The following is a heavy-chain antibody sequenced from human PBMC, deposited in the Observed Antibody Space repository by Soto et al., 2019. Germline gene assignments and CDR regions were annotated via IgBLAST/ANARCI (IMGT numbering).Heavy chain of an antibody. CDR1: GFTFRSYT. Sequence: GGSLRLSCAASGFTFRSYTMDWVRQAPGKGLEWVSSISSSSSDIYYADSVRGRFTVSRDNAKNSLYLQMNSLRAEDTAVYYCASLVAAPSSFSSYYYGMDVWGQGTTVTVSS. D-gene: IGHD6-6*01. J-gene: IGHJ6*02. V-gene: IGHV3-21*01. CDR3: ASLVAAPSSFSSYYYGMDV. CDR2: ISSSSSDI.